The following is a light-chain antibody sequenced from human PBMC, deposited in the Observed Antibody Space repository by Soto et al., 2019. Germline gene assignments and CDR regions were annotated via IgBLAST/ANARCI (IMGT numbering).Light chain of an antibody. CDR2: GAS. V-gene: IGKV3-20*01. Sequence: EIVLTQSPGTLSLSPGERATLSCRASQSLSNNIYLAWYQQKPGKAPRLLVYGASSRATGIPNRFSGSGSGTDFHLTISRLERVVFGVYYCQQYGNSPQTVGERTNVEIK. CDR1: QSLSNNIY. J-gene: IGKJ1*01. CDR3: QQYGNSPQT.